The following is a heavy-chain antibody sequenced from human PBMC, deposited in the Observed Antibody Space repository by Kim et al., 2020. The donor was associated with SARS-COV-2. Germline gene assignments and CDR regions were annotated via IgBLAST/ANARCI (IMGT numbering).Heavy chain of an antibody. V-gene: IGHV4-39*07. J-gene: IGHJ6*02. Sequence: SETLSLTCTVSGGSISSSSYYWGWIRQPPGKGLEWIGSIYYSGSTYYNPSLKSRVTISVDTSKNQFSLKLSSVTAADTAVYYCARDGGGYCSGSSCSLYYYYGMDVWGQGTTVTVSS. D-gene: IGHD2-15*01. CDR1: GGSISSSSYY. CDR2: IYYSGST. CDR3: ARDGGGYCSGSSCSLYYYYGMDV.